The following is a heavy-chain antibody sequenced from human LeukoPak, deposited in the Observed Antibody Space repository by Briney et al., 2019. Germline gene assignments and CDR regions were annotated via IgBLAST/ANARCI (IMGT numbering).Heavy chain of an antibody. V-gene: IGHV3-23*01. CDR2: VSGSGGST. J-gene: IGHJ3*01. D-gene: IGHD2-2*01. CDR1: GFTFSSFA. CDR3: AKDRSCSGSSCNVGS. Sequence: QPGGSLSLSCAASGFTFSSFAMSWVRQAPGKGLEWVSAVSGSGGSTYYADSVKGRFTISRDNSKNALFLQMNSLRAEDTAVYYCAKDRSCSGSSCNVGSWGQGTMVTVSS.